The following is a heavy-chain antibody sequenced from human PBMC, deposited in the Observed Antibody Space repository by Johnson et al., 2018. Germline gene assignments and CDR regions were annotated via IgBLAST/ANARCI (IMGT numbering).Heavy chain of an antibody. J-gene: IGHJ5*02. CDR3: AGYNNGANIGT. CDR2: IRSSGGDT. CDR1: GFTFSSYA. V-gene: IGHV3-23*04. Sequence: EVQLVESGGGLVKPRRSLRLSCAASGFTFSSYAMTWVRQAPGKGLEWVSSIRSSGGDTYYADSVKGRFIISRDNSKNTVHLQMNSLRAEDTAIYYCAGYNNGANIGTWGQGTLVTVSS. D-gene: IGHD5-24*01.